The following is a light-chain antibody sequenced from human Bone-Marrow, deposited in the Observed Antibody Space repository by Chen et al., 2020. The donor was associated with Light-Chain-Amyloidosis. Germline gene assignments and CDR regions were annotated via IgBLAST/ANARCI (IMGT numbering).Light chain of an antibody. CDR1: QTISSNY. Sequence: EIVLTQSPGTLSLSPGEGANLSCRASQTISSNYLTWYQQKFGQAPRLLIYGSSSRATGIPDRFTGSGSGTDFTRTINRLEHENCGMYCCKQYGNSPLTFGGGTKVEIK. V-gene: IGKV3-20*01. J-gene: IGKJ4*01. CDR3: KQYGNSPLT. CDR2: GSS.